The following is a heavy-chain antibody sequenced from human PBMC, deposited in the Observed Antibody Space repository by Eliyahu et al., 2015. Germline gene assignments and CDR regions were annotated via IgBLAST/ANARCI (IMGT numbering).Heavy chain of an antibody. CDR2: ISSSSSYI. D-gene: IGHD3-3*01. CDR3: ARDGGDFWSGRMDV. CDR1: GFTFSSYS. V-gene: IGHV3-21*01. J-gene: IGHJ6*02. Sequence: EVQLVESGGGLVKPGGSLRLSCAASGFTFSSYSMNWVRQAPGKGLEWVSSISSSSSYIYYADSVKGRFTISRDNAKNSLYLQMNSLRAEDTAVYYCARDGGDFWSGRMDVWGQGTTVTVSS.